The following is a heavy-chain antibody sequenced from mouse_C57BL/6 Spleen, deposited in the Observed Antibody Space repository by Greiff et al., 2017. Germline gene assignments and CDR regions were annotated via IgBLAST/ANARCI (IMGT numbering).Heavy chain of an antibody. CDR1: GYTFTDYY. V-gene: IGHV1-76*01. Sequence: QVQLKESGAELVRPGASVKLSCKASGYTFTDYYINWVKQRPGQGLEWIARIYPGSGNTYYNEKFKGEATLTAEKSSSTAYMQLSSLTSEDSAVYFCARGGDSSGSYYFDYWGQGTTLTVSS. CDR2: IYPGSGNT. D-gene: IGHD3-2*02. CDR3: ARGGDSSGSYYFDY. J-gene: IGHJ2*01.